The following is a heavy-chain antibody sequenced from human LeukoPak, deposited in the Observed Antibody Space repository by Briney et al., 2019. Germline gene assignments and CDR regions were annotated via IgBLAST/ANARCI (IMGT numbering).Heavy chain of an antibody. J-gene: IGHJ4*02. D-gene: IGHD3-22*01. CDR2: IKQDGSEK. CDR3: ARPLVDYDSSGYDY. V-gene: IGHV3-7*01. CDR1: GFTFSSYW. Sequence: GGSLRLSCAASGFTFSSYWMSWVHQAPGKGLEWVANIKQDGSEKYYVDSVKGRFTISRDNAKNSLYLQMNSLRAEDTAVYYCARPLVDYDSSGYDYWGQGTLVTVSS.